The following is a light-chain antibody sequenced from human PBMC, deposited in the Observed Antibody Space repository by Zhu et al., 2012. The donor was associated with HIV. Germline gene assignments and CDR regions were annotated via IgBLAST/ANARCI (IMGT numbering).Light chain of an antibody. J-gene: IGKJ1*01. CDR1: ESLSSTY. Sequence: EIVLTQSPGTLSLSPGEKATPSCRASESLSSTYLAWYQQKPGQAPRLLVFGSSSRATGIPDRFSGSGSETDFTLTISRLEPEDFAVYYCQQYRSSPTFGQGTKVEIK. V-gene: IGKV3-20*01. CDR3: QQYRSSPT. CDR2: GSS.